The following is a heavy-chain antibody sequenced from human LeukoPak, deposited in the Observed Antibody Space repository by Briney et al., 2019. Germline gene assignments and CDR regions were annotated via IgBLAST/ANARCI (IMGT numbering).Heavy chain of an antibody. V-gene: IGHV1-2*02. Sequence: ASVKVSCKASGYTFTGYYMNWVRQAPGQGLEWMGWINPNSGGTNYAQKFQGRVTMTRDTSISTAYMELSRLRSDDTAVYYCARDVIVVVPAAMAGVDWFDPWGQGTLVTVSS. CDR2: INPNSGGT. D-gene: IGHD2-2*01. J-gene: IGHJ5*02. CDR3: ARDVIVVVPAAMAGVDWFDP. CDR1: GYTFTGYY.